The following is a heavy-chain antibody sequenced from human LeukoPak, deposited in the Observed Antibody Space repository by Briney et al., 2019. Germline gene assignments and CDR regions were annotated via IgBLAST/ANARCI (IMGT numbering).Heavy chain of an antibody. J-gene: IGHJ4*02. V-gene: IGHV3-48*04. D-gene: IGHD3-10*01. CDR3: ARAQITMFDY. Sequence: GGSLRLSCAASGFTFSSYTMNWVRQAPGKGLEWVSYISSSGSTIYYADSVKGRFTISRDNAKNSLYLQMNSLRAEDTAVYYCARAQITMFDYWGQGTLVTVSS. CDR1: GFTFSSYT. CDR2: ISSSGSTI.